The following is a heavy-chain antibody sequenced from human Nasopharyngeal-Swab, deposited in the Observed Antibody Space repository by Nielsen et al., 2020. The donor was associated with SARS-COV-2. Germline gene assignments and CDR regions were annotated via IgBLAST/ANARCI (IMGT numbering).Heavy chain of an antibody. Sequence: ASVKVSCKVSGYTLSELSMHWVQQAPGKGLEWMGGFDLEDGERMYAQKFQGRVTMTEDTSTDTAYMELSSLNSQDTALYYCTTWYSGDPDYWGQGTLVTVSS. D-gene: IGHD7-27*01. CDR1: GYTLSELS. CDR2: FDLEDGER. J-gene: IGHJ4*02. CDR3: TTWYSGDPDY. V-gene: IGHV1-24*01.